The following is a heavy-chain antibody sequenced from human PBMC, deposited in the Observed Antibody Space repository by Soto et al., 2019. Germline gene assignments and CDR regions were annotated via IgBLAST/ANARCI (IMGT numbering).Heavy chain of an antibody. CDR2: ISAYNGNT. V-gene: IGHV1-18*04. D-gene: IGHD3-22*01. CDR3: ARDPSPLYYYDSSGTGARFDP. CDR1: GYTFTSYG. Sequence: ASVKVSCKASGYTFTSYGISWVRQAPGQGLGWMGWISAYNGNTNYAQKLQGRVTMTTDTSTSTAYMELRSLRSDDTAVYYCARDPSPLYYYDSSGTGARFDPWGQGTLVTVSS. J-gene: IGHJ5*02.